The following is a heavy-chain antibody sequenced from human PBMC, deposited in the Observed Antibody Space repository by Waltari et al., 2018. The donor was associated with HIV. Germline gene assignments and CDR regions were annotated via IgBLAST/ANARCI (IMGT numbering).Heavy chain of an antibody. Sequence: QVQLQESGPGLVKPSKTLLLICDVSRGSIGSSTWWAWVRQTPGQGLEWIGEIFHSGSVNYSPSLRSRVTISLDKSKNRFSLKLISVTAADTATYFCASLKGHPMSGAGAFDYWGQGILVTVS. V-gene: IGHV4-4*02. CDR1: RGSIGSSTW. J-gene: IGHJ4*02. D-gene: IGHD2-8*02. CDR2: IFHSGSV. CDR3: ASLKGHPMSGAGAFDY.